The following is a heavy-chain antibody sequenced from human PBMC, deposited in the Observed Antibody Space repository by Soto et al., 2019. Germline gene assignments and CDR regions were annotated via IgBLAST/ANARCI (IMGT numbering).Heavy chain of an antibody. V-gene: IGHV4-59*01. CDR1: GGSISHYY. D-gene: IGHD2-2*01. Sequence: PSETLSLTCTVSGGSISHYYWSWIRQPPGKGPEWIGYVYHSGATNYNPSLESRVTISVDTSKNQFSLKLSSVTAADTAVYYCARALYCSTTSCYGPFDYWGQGTLVTVSS. CDR3: ARALYCSTTSCYGPFDY. CDR2: VYHSGAT. J-gene: IGHJ4*02.